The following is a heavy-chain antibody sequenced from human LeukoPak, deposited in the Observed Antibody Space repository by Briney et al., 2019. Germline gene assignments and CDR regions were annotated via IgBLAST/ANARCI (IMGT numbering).Heavy chain of an antibody. J-gene: IGHJ4*02. CDR2: IYYSGST. Sequence: SQTLSLTCTVSGGSISSGDYYWSWIRQPPGKGLEWIGYIYYSGSTYYNPPLKSRVTISVDTSKNQFSLKLSPVTAADTAVYYCAREGAAAGSYWGQGTLVTVSS. CDR1: GGSISSGDYY. D-gene: IGHD6-13*01. V-gene: IGHV4-30-4*01. CDR3: AREGAAAGSY.